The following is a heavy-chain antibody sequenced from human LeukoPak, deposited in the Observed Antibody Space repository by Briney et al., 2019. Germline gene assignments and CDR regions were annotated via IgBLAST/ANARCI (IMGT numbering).Heavy chain of an antibody. D-gene: IGHD3-3*01. J-gene: IGHJ4*02. CDR3: ARDRSLRFLEWLLSY. V-gene: IGHV3-30*03. CDR1: GFTFSSYW. Sequence: GGSLRLSCAASGFTFSSYWMNWARQAPGKGLEWVAVISYDGSNKYYADSVKGRFTISRDNSKNTLYLQMNSLRAEDTAVYYCARDRSLRFLEWLLSYWGQGTLVTVSS. CDR2: ISYDGSNK.